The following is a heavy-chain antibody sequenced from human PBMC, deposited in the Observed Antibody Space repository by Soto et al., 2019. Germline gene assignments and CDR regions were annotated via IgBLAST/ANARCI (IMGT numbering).Heavy chain of an antibody. CDR1: GFTFSSYA. CDR2: ISGSGGST. V-gene: IGHV3-23*01. D-gene: IGHD3-10*01. Sequence: GGSLRLSCAAPGFTFSSYAMSWVRQAPGKGLEWVSAISGSGGSTYYADSVKGRFTISRDNSKNTLYLQMNSLRAEDTAVYYCAKDLIIHCYGSGRPVDYWGQGT. CDR3: AKDLIIHCYGSGRPVDY. J-gene: IGHJ4*02.